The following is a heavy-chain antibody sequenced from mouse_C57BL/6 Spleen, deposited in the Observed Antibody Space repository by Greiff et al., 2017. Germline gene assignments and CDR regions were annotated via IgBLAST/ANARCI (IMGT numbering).Heavy chain of an antibody. CDR2: IYPGSGNT. CDR3: ARNYGSSFYYFDY. Sequence: VQVVESGAELVRPGASVKLSCKASGYTFTDYYINWVKQRPGQGLEWIARIYPGSGNTYYNEKFKGKATLTAEKSSSTAYMQLSSLTSEDSAVYFCARNYGSSFYYFDYWGQGTTLTVSS. V-gene: IGHV1-76*01. D-gene: IGHD1-1*01. CDR1: GYTFTDYY. J-gene: IGHJ2*01.